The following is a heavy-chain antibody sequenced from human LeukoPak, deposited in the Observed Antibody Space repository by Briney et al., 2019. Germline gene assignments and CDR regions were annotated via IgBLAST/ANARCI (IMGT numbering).Heavy chain of an antibody. V-gene: IGHV5-51*01. Sequence: GESLKISCKGSGYSFTNYWIGWVRQMPGKGLEWMGIIYPGDSDSRYSPSFQGQVTISADRSITTAYLQWSSLKASDTAMYYCATYSSGNYLHWGQGTLVTVSS. J-gene: IGHJ4*02. CDR1: GYSFTNYW. CDR3: ATYSSGNYLH. D-gene: IGHD3-10*01. CDR2: IYPGDSDS.